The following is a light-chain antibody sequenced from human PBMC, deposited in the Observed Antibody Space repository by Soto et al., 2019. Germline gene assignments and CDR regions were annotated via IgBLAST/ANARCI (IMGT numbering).Light chain of an antibody. J-gene: IGKJ2*01. CDR3: IQTLQAPYT. CDR2: LSF. V-gene: IGKV2-28*01. CDR1: QILLHHNGHNY. Sequence: DIVMTQSPLSLPVTPGEQASISCRSSQILLHHNGHNYLDWYLQKPGQSPQVLIYLSFNRASGVPDRFSGSGSGTDFTLKISRVEAEDVGVYYCIQTLQAPYTFGQGTKLEIK.